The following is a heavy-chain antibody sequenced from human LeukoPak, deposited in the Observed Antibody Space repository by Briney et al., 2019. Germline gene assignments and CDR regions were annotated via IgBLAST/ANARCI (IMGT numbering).Heavy chain of an antibody. Sequence: GGSLRLSCAASGFTFSRYWMSWVRQAPGNGLDWVANIKEDGSEKYYVDSVKGRFTISRDSAKNSLYLQMNSLRAEDTAVYYCARDPLEGLDVWGKGTTVTVSS. CDR3: ARDPLEGLDV. D-gene: IGHD1-1*01. CDR1: GFTFSRYW. CDR2: IKEDGSEK. V-gene: IGHV3-7*03. J-gene: IGHJ6*04.